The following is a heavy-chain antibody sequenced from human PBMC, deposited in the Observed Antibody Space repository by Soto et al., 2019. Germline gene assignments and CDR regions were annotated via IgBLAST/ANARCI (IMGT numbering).Heavy chain of an antibody. CDR3: ARGHAARYNWNAVVPLDY. D-gene: IGHD1-1*01. V-gene: IGHV4-34*01. J-gene: IGHJ4*02. CDR2: INPSGSS. CDR1: GGSFSGYY. Sequence: QVQLQQGGAGLLKPSETLSLTCAVYGGSFSGYYWSWISQPPGKGLEWIGEINPSGSSNYNPSLKSRITISVDTSKNQFSLKLSSVTAADTAVYYCARGHAARYNWNAVVPLDYWGQGTLVTVSS.